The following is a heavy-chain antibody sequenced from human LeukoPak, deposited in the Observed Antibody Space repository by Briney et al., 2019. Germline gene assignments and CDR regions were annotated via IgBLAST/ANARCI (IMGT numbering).Heavy chain of an antibody. CDR3: ARYYYDSSGYYYYYYYGMDV. J-gene: IGHJ6*02. CDR2: ISAYNGNT. Sequence: GASVKVSCKASGYTFTSYGISWVRQAPGQGLEWLGWISAYNGNTNYAQKLQRRVTMTTDTSTSTAYMELRSLRSDDTAVYYCARYYYDSSGYYYYYYYGMDVWGQGTTVTVSS. V-gene: IGHV1-18*01. CDR1: GYTFTSYG. D-gene: IGHD3-22*01.